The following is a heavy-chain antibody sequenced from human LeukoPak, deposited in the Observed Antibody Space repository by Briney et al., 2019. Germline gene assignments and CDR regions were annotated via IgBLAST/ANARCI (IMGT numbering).Heavy chain of an antibody. CDR1: GYPFDNFG. J-gene: IGHJ4*01. CDR3: ARDRVGGDLTGVSLY. D-gene: IGHD4-17*01. CDR2: ISAYNGNT. Sequence: AAVKVSCKASGYPFDNFGLTWVRQAPGQGLEWMGWISAYNGNTQYAQKFRGRLTLTTETSTSTAYLELRSLKSDDTAVYYCARDRVGGDLTGVSLYWGQGTLVTVSS. V-gene: IGHV1-18*01.